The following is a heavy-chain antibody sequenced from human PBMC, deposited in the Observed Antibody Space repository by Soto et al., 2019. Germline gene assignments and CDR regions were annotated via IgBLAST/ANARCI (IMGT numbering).Heavy chain of an antibody. CDR2: ISSGSGTI. D-gene: IGHD2-2*01. J-gene: IGHJ3*02. Sequence: GGSLRLSCAASGFSFSNYNFNWVRRAPGKGLEWVSYISSGSGTIYYADSVKGRFTISRDNAEKSLYLQMNSLRAEDTAVYYCARDEGTSDAFDIWGQGTMVTVSS. V-gene: IGHV3-48*01. CDR3: ARDEGTSDAFDI. CDR1: GFSFSNYN.